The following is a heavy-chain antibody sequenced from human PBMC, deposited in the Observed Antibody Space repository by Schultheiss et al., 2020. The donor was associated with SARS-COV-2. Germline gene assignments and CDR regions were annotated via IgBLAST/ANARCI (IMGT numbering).Heavy chain of an antibody. CDR3: ACPTSSGHEVPDY. CDR2: IRPDGSDT. V-gene: IGHV3-7*02. CDR1: GFTFGDYA. J-gene: IGHJ4*02. Sequence: GESLKISCTSSGFTFGDYAMSWVRQAPGKGLEWVASIRPDGSDTYYVDSVNGRFTISRDNSKNTLYLQMNSLRAEDTAVYYCACPTSSGHEVPDYWGQGTLVTVSS. D-gene: IGHD3-22*01.